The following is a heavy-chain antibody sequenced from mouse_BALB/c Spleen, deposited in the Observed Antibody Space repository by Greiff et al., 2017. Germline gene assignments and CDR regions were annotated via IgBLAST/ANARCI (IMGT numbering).Heavy chain of an antibody. CDR2: ICGDGST. Sequence: VKLVESGPGLVAPSQSLSITCTVSGFSLTNSGVHWVRQSPGKGLEWLGVICGDGSTNYNSAFKSRLSISKDNSKSQVFLKMNSLQTDDTARYYCAKPSTGYYFDYWGQGTTLTVSS. D-gene: IGHD4-1*02. V-gene: IGHV2-6-6*01. CDR1: GFSLTNSG. J-gene: IGHJ2*01. CDR3: AKPSTGYYFDY.